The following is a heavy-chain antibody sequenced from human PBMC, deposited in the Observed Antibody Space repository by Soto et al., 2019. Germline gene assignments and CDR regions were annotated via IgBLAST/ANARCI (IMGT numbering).Heavy chain of an antibody. CDR3: ARGVYYFLMDV. CDR2: TYPTGTT. Sequence: SCKASGGTVSSYAISWVRQAPGKWLEWVSVTYPTGTTYYADSVKGRFTISRDNSKNTLYLQMNSLRDEDPAVYYCARGVYYFLMDVWGQGTTVTVSS. V-gene: IGHV3-66*01. J-gene: IGHJ6*02. CDR1: GGTVSSYA.